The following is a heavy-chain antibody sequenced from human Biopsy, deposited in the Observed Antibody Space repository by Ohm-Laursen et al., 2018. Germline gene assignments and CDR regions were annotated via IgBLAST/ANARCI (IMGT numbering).Heavy chain of an antibody. CDR2: IIPLFGTT. J-gene: IGHJ4*02. D-gene: IGHD3-22*01. CDR3: ARDTKWLASGPIDY. Sequence: GSSVKVSCKTSGGTFSDYAISRLRQAPGQGLEWMGGIIPLFGTTNYAQKFQGRVTITADKSTGTAYMDLSSLRSEDTAVYYCARDTKWLASGPIDYWGQGALVTVSS. CDR1: GGTFSDYA. V-gene: IGHV1-69*06.